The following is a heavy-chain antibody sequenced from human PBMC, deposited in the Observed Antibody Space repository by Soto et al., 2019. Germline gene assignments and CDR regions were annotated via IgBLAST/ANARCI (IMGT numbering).Heavy chain of an antibody. CDR3: ARLSAGWLDP. Sequence: SATLSLTCTVSGGYVSSYYWSWIRQPPGKGLEWIGYSGSTNYNPSLKSRVTISVDTSKNQFSLNLSSVTAADTAVYYCARLSAGWLDPWGQGTLVTVSS. J-gene: IGHJ5*02. CDR1: GGYVSSYY. V-gene: IGHV4-59*02. D-gene: IGHD6-19*01. CDR2: SGST.